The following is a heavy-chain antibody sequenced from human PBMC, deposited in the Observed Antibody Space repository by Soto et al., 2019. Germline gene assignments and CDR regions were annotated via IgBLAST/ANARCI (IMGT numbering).Heavy chain of an antibody. CDR2: ISYSGST. V-gene: IGHV4-39*02. CDR3: ARRFTTSSTIFDY. D-gene: IGHD6-6*01. J-gene: IGHJ4*02. Sequence: QLQLQESGPGLVKPSETLSLTCTVSGGSISGRGYSWGWIRQPPGQGLEWIGSISYSGSTYFNPSLKSRVTISVDTSKNHFSLRLGSVTASDTAVYYCARRFTTSSTIFDYWGQGTLVTVSS. CDR1: GGSISGRGYS.